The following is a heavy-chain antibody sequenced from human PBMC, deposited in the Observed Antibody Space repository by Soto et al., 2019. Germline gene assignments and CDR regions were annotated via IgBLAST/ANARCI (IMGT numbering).Heavy chain of an antibody. CDR1: GFSFSACA. V-gene: IGHV3-30*18. D-gene: IGHD3-9*01. J-gene: IGHJ4*02. CDR2: ISHDGNSK. Sequence: QVQLVESGGGVVQPGRSLRLSCAVSGFSFSACAMHWVRQAPGKGLESVAVISHDGNSKDYSDSVKGRFPIARDNSENTLYLQMNSLRREDTAVYYCAKSAHAHYFDWLSPYYWGQGMVVTVSS. CDR3: AKSAHAHYFDWLSPYY.